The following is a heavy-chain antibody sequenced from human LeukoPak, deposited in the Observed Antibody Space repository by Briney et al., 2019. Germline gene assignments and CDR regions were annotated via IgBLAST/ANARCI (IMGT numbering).Heavy chain of an antibody. Sequence: SETLSLTCTVSGGSISSGGYYWSWIRQHPGKGLEWIGYIYYSGSTYYSPSLKSRVTISVDTSKNQFTLKLSSVTAADTAVYYCASSRYYDFWSGYYHQNWFDPWGQGTLVTVSS. CDR2: IYYSGST. CDR3: ASSRYYDFWSGYYHQNWFDP. CDR1: GGSISSGGYY. J-gene: IGHJ5*02. D-gene: IGHD3-3*01. V-gene: IGHV4-31*03.